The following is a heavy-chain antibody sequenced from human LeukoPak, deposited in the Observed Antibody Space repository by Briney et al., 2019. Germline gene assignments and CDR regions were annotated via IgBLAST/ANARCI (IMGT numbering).Heavy chain of an antibody. Sequence: SETLSLTCTVSGGSISSDYWSWIRQSPEKGLEWIGFISYSGSTNYNPSLKSRVTISVDTPKNQFSLKLNSVTAADTAVYYCARDYLSAGYSPTYRYFDLWGRGTLVTVSS. CDR2: ISYSGST. V-gene: IGHV4-59*01. CDR1: GGSISSDY. CDR3: ARDYLSAGYSPTYRYFDL. D-gene: IGHD3-9*01. J-gene: IGHJ2*01.